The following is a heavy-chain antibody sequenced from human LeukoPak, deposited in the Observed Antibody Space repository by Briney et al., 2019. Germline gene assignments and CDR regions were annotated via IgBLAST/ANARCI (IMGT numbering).Heavy chain of an antibody. V-gene: IGHV4-59*01. Sequence: SETLSLTCTVSGGSISSNYWSWIRQPPGKGPEWIGYIFHSGSTNYNPSLKSRVTISIDTSKKQFSLKLSSVTVADTAVYYCARVGMATSFDYWGQGTVVTVSS. CDR3: ARVGMATSFDY. J-gene: IGHJ4*02. CDR2: IFHSGST. CDR1: GGSISSNY. D-gene: IGHD5-24*01.